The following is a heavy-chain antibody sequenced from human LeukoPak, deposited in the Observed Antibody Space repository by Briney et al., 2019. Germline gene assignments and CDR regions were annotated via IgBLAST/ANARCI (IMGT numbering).Heavy chain of an antibody. D-gene: IGHD3-10*01. J-gene: IGHJ4*02. CDR3: TRDFYGIDY. Sequence: GGSLRLSCAASGFTFTDYWMHWVRQAPGKGLVWVSRINGDGSGTSYADSVKGRFTISRDNAKNTVYLQMNSMRVEDTAVYYCTRDFYGIDYWGQGTLVTVSS. CDR1: GFTFTDYW. CDR2: INGDGSGT. V-gene: IGHV3-74*01.